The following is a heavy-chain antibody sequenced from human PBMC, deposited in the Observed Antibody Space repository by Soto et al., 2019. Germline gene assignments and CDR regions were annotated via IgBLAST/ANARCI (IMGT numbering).Heavy chain of an antibody. J-gene: IGHJ6*01. CDR2: SRNRVNSHTT. Sequence: PGGSLRLSCAASGFTFSDHYMDWVRQAPGKGLEWVARSRNRVNSHTTEYAASVKGRFTISRDESKSSLYLQMNSLKIEDTAVYYCTRGLLGGAPSYTFHGMDVWGQGTTVTSPQ. V-gene: IGHV3-72*01. D-gene: IGHD1-26*01. CDR1: GFTFSDHY. CDR3: TRGLLGGAPSYTFHGMDV.